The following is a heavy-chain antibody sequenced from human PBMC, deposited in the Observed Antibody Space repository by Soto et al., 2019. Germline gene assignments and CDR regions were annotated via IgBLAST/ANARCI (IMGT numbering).Heavy chain of an antibody. J-gene: IGHJ3*02. CDR2: INPNSGGT. CDR3: ARGLGVGLMVYPDAFDI. V-gene: IGHV1-2*04. Sequence: QVQLVQSGAEVKKPGASVKVSCKASGYTFTGYYMHWVRQAPGQGLEWMGWINPNSGGTNYAQKFQGWVTMTRETSISTAYMELSRLRSDDTAVYYCARGLGVGLMVYPDAFDIWGQETMVTVSS. CDR1: GYTFTGYY. D-gene: IGHD2-8*01.